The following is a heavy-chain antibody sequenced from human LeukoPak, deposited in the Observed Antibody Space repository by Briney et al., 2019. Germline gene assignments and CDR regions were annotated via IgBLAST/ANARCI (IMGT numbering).Heavy chain of an antibody. CDR1: GYTFTGYY. V-gene: IGHV1-2*02. CDR3: VRDRLLWFGELSYGMDV. Sequence: ASVKVSCKASGYTFTGYYMHWVRQAPGQGLEWRGWNNPNSGGTNYAQKFQGRVTMTRDTSISTAYMELSRLRSDDTAVYYCVRDRLLWFGELSYGMDVWGQGTTVTVSS. D-gene: IGHD3-10*01. CDR2: NNPNSGGT. J-gene: IGHJ6*02.